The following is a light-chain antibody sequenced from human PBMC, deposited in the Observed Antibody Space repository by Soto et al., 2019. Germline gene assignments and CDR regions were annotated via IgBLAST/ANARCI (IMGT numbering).Light chain of an antibody. CDR3: DAWDNSLVGGPA. CDR2: RNN. J-gene: IGLJ2*01. Sequence: QSVLTQPPSASGTPGQWVTISCSGSNSNIGSKYVYWYQQLPGTAPKLLLYRNNQRPSGVPDRFSGSKSGTSASLAISGLRSEDEADYYCDAWDNSLVGGPAFGGGTKLTVL. V-gene: IGLV1-47*01. CDR1: NSNIGSKY.